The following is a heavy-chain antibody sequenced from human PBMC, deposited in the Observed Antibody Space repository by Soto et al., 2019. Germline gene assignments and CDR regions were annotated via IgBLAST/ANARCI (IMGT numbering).Heavy chain of an antibody. Sequence: SVKVSCKASGGTFSSYAISWVRQAPGQGLELMGGIIPIFGTANYAQKFQGRVTITAVXXXXXAXMXLXXXXSEXTAVYYCARAWEPMRDAFDIWGQGTMVTVS. D-gene: IGHD1-26*01. CDR3: ARAWEPMRDAFDI. CDR1: GGTFSSYA. CDR2: IIPIFGTA. V-gene: IGHV1-69*13. J-gene: IGHJ3*02.